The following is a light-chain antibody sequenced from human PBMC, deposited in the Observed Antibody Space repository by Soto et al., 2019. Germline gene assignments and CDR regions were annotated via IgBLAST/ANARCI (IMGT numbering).Light chain of an antibody. CDR1: QSVGSS. V-gene: IGKV3-11*01. CDR3: QQSYRPPCA. CDR2: DAF. J-gene: IGKJ5*01. Sequence: IVLTHSPATLSLSPVERSTLSCMASQSVGSSLAWYQQRPGQAPRILIYDAFIRATGIPARFSGSESGTNCTLTISRLEHEDFATYYCQQSYRPPCAFGQGTRLEIK.